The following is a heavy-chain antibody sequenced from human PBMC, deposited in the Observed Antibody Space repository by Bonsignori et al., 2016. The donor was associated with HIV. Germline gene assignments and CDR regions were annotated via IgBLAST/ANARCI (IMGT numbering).Heavy chain of an antibody. D-gene: IGHD6-19*01. CDR1: GFTFSGSA. Sequence: GESLKISCAASGFTFSGSAMHWVRQASGKGLEWVGRIRSKANSYATAYAASVKGRFTISRDDSKNTAYLQMNSLKTEDTAVYYCTRHLTYGSGWYGWGQGTLVTVSS. CDR2: IRSKANSYAT. V-gene: IGHV3-73*01. CDR3: TRHLTYGSGWYG. J-gene: IGHJ4*02.